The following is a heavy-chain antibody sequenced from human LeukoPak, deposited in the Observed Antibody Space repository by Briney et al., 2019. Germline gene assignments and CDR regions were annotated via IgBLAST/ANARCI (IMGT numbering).Heavy chain of an antibody. Sequence: SETLSLTCIVSGGSISSGGYYWSWIRQHPGKGLEWIGYIYYSGSTYYNPSLKSRVTISVDTSKNQFSLKLSSVTAADTAVYYCARDYAAMDARIFDYWGQGTLVTVSS. J-gene: IGHJ4*02. CDR1: GGSISSGGYY. V-gene: IGHV4-31*03. CDR3: ARDYAAMDARIFDY. D-gene: IGHD5-18*01. CDR2: IYYSGST.